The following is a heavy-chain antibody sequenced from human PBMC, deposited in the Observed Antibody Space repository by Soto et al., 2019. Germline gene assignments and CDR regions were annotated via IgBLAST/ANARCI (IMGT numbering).Heavy chain of an antibody. V-gene: IGHV5-51*01. D-gene: IGHD1-26*01. CDR2: IHPGDSDS. CDR1: GYSFTTYW. CDR3: ARHGTSSPATGGYYYYAMDV. Sequence: GASLTISCDGYGYSFTTYWIALVLQMPGKGLEWLGIIHPGDSDSIHSPSFQGQVTFSVDKSIGAAYLQWSSLKASDTAMYYCARHGTSSPATGGYYYYAMDVWGQGTTVTVSS. J-gene: IGHJ6*02.